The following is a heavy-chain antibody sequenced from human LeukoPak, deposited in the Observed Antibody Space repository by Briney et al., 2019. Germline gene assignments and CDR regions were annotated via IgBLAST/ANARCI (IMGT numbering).Heavy chain of an antibody. Sequence: GESLKISCRGSGYGFTSYWIVWVRQMPGKGLEWMGVIYPGDSDTRYRPSFQGQVTISADKSISTAYLQWSGLKASDTAMYYCARCKGYCSGGSCYTGSYYYGLDVWGQGTTVIVSS. CDR3: ARCKGYCSGGSCYTGSYYYGLDV. V-gene: IGHV5-51*01. CDR1: GYGFTSYW. D-gene: IGHD2-15*01. J-gene: IGHJ6*02. CDR2: IYPGDSDT.